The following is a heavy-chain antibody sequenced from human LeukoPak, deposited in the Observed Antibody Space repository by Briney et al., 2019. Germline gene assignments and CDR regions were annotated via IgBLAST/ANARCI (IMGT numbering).Heavy chain of an antibody. CDR1: GLTFSNYA. Sequence: PGGSLRLSCAASGLTFSNYAMTWVRQAPGKGLEWVSSISGSGGHTYYTDSVKGRFTVSRDNSKKTLYLQMNSLRAEDTAVYYCARDRSGSGVVGAFDIWGQGSMVTVSS. D-gene: IGHD1-26*01. J-gene: IGHJ3*02. CDR3: ARDRSGSGVVGAFDI. CDR2: ISGSGGHT. V-gene: IGHV3-23*01.